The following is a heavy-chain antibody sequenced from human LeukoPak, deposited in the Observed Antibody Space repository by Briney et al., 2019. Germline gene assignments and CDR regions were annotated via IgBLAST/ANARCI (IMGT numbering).Heavy chain of an antibody. V-gene: IGHV3-23*01. J-gene: IGHJ3*02. D-gene: IGHD4-17*01. CDR2: ISGSGGST. Sequence: GGSLRLSCAASGFTFSSYAMSWVRQALGKGLEWVSAISGSGGSTYYADSVKGRFTISRDNSKNTLYLQMNSLRAEDTAVYYCANAYGDYEGAFDIWGQGTMVTVSS. CDR3: ANAYGDYEGAFDI. CDR1: GFTFSSYA.